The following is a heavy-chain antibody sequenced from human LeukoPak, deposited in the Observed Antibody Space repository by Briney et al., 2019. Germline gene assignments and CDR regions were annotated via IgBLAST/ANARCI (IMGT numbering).Heavy chain of an antibody. J-gene: IGHJ3*02. CDR2: IYYSGST. CDR3: ATNIVGAAGDAFDI. Sequence: SETLSLTCTVSGGSISSYYWSWIRQPPGKGLEWIGHIYYSGSTNYNPSRKSRVTLSVDTSKNQFSLKLSSVTAADTAVYYCATNIVGAAGDAFDIWGQGTMVTVSS. CDR1: GGSISSYY. D-gene: IGHD1-26*01. V-gene: IGHV4-59*01.